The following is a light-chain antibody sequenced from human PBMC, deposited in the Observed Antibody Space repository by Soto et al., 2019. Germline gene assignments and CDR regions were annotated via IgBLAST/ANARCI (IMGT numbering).Light chain of an antibody. CDR1: TGGVTSGHY. J-gene: IGLJ3*02. Sequence: QAVVTQEPSLTVSPGGIVTLTCGSSTGGVTSGHYPYWFQQKPGQAPRTLIYDTTSKHSWTPARFSGSLLGGKAALTLSGAQPEDEAEYYCLLSYTGARVFGGGTKLTVL. CDR3: LLSYTGARV. CDR2: DTT. V-gene: IGLV7-46*01.